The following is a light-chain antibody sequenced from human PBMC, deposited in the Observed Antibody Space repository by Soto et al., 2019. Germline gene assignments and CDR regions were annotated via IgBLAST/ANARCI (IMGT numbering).Light chain of an antibody. J-gene: IGKJ4*01. CDR3: QQYGDSPRT. CDR2: GAS. Sequence: ENVLTQSPGTLSLSPGERATLSCRASQTVSGSYVAWYQQKPGQTPRLLIYGASSRATGIPDRFSGSGSGTDFTLTISRLEPEDFAVYHCQQYGDSPRTFGGGTKVEL. CDR1: QTVSGSY. V-gene: IGKV3-20*01.